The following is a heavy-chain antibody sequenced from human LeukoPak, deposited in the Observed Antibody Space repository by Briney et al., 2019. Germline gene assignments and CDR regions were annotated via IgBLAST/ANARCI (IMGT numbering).Heavy chain of an antibody. D-gene: IGHD5-12*01. V-gene: IGHV4-39*01. CDR2: VYYSGST. J-gene: IGHJ4*02. CDR3: ARQGSGYDY. Sequence: SETLSLTCTVSGGSISSTSYYWGWIRQPPGTGLEWIGSVYYSGSTYYNPFLKSRVTTAVDTSKNQFFLKVRSVTAADTAVYYCARQGSGYDYWGQGTLVTVPS. CDR1: GGSISSTSYY.